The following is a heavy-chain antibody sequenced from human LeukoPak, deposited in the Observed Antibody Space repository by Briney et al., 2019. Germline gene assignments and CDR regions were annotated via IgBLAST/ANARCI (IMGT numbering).Heavy chain of an antibody. CDR2: INPSGGST. CDR3: ARMYYYDSGGSNWFDP. Sequence: ASVKVSCKASGYTFTSYYMHWVRQAPGQGLEWMGIINPSGGSTSYAQKFQGRVTMTTNTSIKTAYMELSSLRSEDTAVYYCARMYYYDSGGSNWFDPWGQGTLVTVSS. D-gene: IGHD3-10*01. V-gene: IGHV1-46*01. J-gene: IGHJ5*02. CDR1: GYTFTSYY.